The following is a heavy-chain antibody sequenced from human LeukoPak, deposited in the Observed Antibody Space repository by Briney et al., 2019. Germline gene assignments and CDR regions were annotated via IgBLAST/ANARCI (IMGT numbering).Heavy chain of an antibody. CDR3: ARGVSRWFDP. CDR1: GYTFTRYY. Sequence: ASVKVSCKASGYTFTRYYMHWVRQAPGEGLVWMGIINPSGGSTSYAQKFQGRVTMTRDTSTSTVYMELSSLRSEDTAVYYCARGVSRWFDPWGQGTLVTVSS. V-gene: IGHV1-46*01. J-gene: IGHJ5*02. D-gene: IGHD6-6*01. CDR2: INPSGGST.